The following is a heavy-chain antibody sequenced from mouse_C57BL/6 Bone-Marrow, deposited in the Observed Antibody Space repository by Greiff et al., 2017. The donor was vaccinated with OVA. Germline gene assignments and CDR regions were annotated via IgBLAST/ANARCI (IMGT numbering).Heavy chain of an antibody. CDR2: ISSGSSTI. J-gene: IGHJ2*01. CDR1: GFTFSDYG. Sequence: EVHLVESGGGLVKPGGSLKLSCAASGFTFSDYGMHWVRQAPEKGLEWVAYISSGSSTIYYADTVKGRFTISRDNATNTLFLQMTSLRSEDTAMYYCANYGYESEAYYFDYWGQGTTLTVSS. D-gene: IGHD2-14*01. CDR3: ANYGYESEAYYFDY. V-gene: IGHV5-17*01.